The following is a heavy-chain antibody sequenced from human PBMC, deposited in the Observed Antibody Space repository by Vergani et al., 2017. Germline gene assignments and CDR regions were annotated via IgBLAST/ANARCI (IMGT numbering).Heavy chain of an antibody. V-gene: IGHV4-30-4*08. CDR1: GGSISSGDYY. CDR3: ARTRFGEDYXYVWGSYRPTYFDY. CDR2: IYYSGST. J-gene: IGHJ4*02. Sequence: QVQLQESGPGLVKPSQTLCLTCTVSGGSISSGDYYWSWIRQPPGKGLEWIGYIYYSGSTYYNPSLKSRVTISVDTSKNQFSLKLSSVTAAGTGVYYCARTRFGEDYXYVWGSYRPTYFDYWGQGTLVTVSS. D-gene: IGHD3-16*02.